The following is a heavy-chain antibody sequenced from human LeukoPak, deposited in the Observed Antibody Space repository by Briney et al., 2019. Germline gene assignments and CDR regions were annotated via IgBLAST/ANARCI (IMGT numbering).Heavy chain of an antibody. CDR2: ISSSSSYI. V-gene: IGHV3-21*01. J-gene: IGHJ4*02. Sequence: PGGSLRLSCAASGFTFSSYSMNWVRQAPGKGLEWVSSISSSSSYIYYADSVKGRFTISRDNAKDSLYLQMNSLRAEDTAVYYCARALIAVVDTPGGYYFDYWGQGTLVTVSS. CDR3: ARALIAVVDTPGGYYFDY. CDR1: GFTFSSYS. D-gene: IGHD6-19*01.